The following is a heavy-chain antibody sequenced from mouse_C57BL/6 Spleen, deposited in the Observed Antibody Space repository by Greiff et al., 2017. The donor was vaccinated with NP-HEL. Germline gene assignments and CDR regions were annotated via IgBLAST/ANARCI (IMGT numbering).Heavy chain of an antibody. J-gene: IGHJ3*01. D-gene: IGHD1-1*01. CDR3: ARDSHYGSSWFAY. V-gene: IGHV1-22*01. CDR2: INPNNGGT. Sequence: EVQLQQSGPELVKPGASVKMSCKASGYTFTDYNMHWVKQSHGKSLEWIGYINPNNGGTSYNQKFKGKATLTVNKSSSTAYMELRSLTSEDSAVYYCARDSHYGSSWFAYWGQGTLVTVSA. CDR1: GYTFTDYN.